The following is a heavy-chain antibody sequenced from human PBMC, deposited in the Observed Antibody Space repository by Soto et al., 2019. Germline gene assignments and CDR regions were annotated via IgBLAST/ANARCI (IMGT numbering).Heavy chain of an antibody. CDR2: INPSADTT. V-gene: IGHV1-46*01. Sequence: GASVKVSCKASGYSVARYFMHWVRQAPGQGLEWLGVINPSADTTTYAQKFQGRVTMTWDTSTNTVFMDVSSLRSEDTAVYYCARARDGYNPSRYYFDYWGQGTLVTVSS. J-gene: IGHJ4*02. CDR3: ARARDGYNPSRYYFDY. CDR1: GYSVARYF. D-gene: IGHD5-12*01.